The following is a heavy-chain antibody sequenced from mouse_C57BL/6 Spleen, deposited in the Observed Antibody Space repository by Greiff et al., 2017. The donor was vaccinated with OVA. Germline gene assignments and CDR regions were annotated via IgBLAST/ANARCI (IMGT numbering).Heavy chain of an antibody. CDR1: GFSFNTYA. J-gene: IGHJ2*01. CDR3: VRDWEAYFDY. V-gene: IGHV10-1*01. CDR2: IRSKSNNYAT. D-gene: IGHD4-1*01. Sequence: EVQLVESGGGLVQPKGSLKLSCAASGFSFNTYAMNWVRQAPGKGLEWVARIRSKSNNYATYYADSVKDRFTISRDDSESMLYLQMNNLKTEDTAMYYCVRDWEAYFDYWGQGTTLTVSS.